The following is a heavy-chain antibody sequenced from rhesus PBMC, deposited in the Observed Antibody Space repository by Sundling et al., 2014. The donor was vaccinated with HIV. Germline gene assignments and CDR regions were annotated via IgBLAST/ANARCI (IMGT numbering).Heavy chain of an antibody. Sequence: EVQLVESGGGVVQPGGSLRLSCAVSGFTFDDYAMHWVRQVPGKGLEWVSGISWSGDSTGYADSVKGRFTISRDNAKNSLYLQMNRLRAEDTALYYCTKNRASAGPRYYYGLDSWGQGVVVTVSS. D-gene: IGHD6-31*01. V-gene: IGHV3-201*01. CDR1: GFTFDDYA. J-gene: IGHJ6*01. CDR2: ISWSGDST. CDR3: TKNRASAGPRYYYGLDS.